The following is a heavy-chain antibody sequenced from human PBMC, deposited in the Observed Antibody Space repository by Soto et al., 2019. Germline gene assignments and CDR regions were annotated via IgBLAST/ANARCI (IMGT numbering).Heavy chain of an antibody. CDR1: GVTFSSYA. CDR3: ARGTGVVPPDYYYYYGMDV. J-gene: IGHJ6*02. D-gene: IGHD3-3*01. Sequence: ASVKVSCKASGVTFSSYAISWVRQAPGQGLEWMGGIIPIFGTANYAQKFQGRVTITADKSTSTAYMELSSLRSEDTAVYYCARGTGVVPPDYYYYYGMDVWGQGTTVTVSS. V-gene: IGHV1-69*06. CDR2: IIPIFGTA.